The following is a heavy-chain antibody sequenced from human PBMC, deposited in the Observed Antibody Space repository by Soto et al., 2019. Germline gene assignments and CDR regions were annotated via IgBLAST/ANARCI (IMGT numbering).Heavy chain of an antibody. V-gene: IGHV3-9*01. CDR3: AKIVTRHSLVPVFDQ. D-gene: IGHD2-21*01. J-gene: IGHJ4*02. CDR1: GFTFDEFA. Sequence: EVQPVESGGGLVQPGRSLRLSCVGSGFTFDEFAIHWVRQAPGKGLEWVSGISWDSGSINYADSVRGRFTISRDNAKKSLYLHMTSLGSEDTAFYYCAKIVTRHSLVPVFDQWGQGALVTVSS. CDR2: ISWDSGSI.